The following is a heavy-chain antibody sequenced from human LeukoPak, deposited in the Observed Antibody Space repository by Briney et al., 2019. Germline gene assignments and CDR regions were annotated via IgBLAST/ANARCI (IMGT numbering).Heavy chain of an antibody. CDR3: VRDGGVSGYDLLDY. CDR1: GVTLSPYW. D-gene: IGHD5-12*01. V-gene: IGHV3-7*01. J-gene: IGHJ4*02. CDR2: INQDGSGE. Sequence: GGSLRLSCAASGVTLSPYWMAWVRQAPGKGLEWVAAINQDGSGEYYMESVKGRFSVSRDNARNSAYLQLDSLRGEDSAVYYCVRDGGVSGYDLLDYWGQGTLVTVSS.